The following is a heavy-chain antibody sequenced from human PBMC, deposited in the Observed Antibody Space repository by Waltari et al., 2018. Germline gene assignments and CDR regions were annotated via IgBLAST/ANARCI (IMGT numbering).Heavy chain of an antibody. CDR1: GFPFTGYA. V-gene: IGHV3-23*01. J-gene: IGHJ4*02. D-gene: IGHD3-16*01. CDR3: TKKGSQSIGRPQYYYFDS. CDR2: ISPTGGAR. Sequence: EVQLLESGGGLVQPGGSLRLSCAASGFPFTGYAMGWVRQAPGKGLEWVSVISPTGGARFYADSVTGRFSISRDNSMNTLYLQMNSLGVEDTAVYFCTKKGSQSIGRPQYYYFDSWGLGTLVTVST.